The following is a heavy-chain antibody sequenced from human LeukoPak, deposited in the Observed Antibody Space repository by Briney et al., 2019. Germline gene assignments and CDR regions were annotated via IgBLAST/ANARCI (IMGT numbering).Heavy chain of an antibody. D-gene: IGHD3-22*01. Sequence: ASVKVSCKASGYTFTSYYMHWVRQAPGQGLEWMGIINPSGGSTSYAQKFQGRVTMTRDTSTSTVYMELSSLRSEDTAVYYCARDEYYDSSGYRIYFDYWGQGTLVTVSS. CDR2: INPSGGST. CDR1: GYTFTSYY. CDR3: ARDEYYDSSGYRIYFDY. J-gene: IGHJ4*02. V-gene: IGHV1-46*01.